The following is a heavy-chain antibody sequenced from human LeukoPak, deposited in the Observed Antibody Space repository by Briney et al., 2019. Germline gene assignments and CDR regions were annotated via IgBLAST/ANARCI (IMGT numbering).Heavy chain of an antibody. CDR3: ARLRGAMTPVTSDFDY. Sequence: PSETLSLTCTVSGGSISGSSYYWAWIRQPPGKGLEWIGSGFYSGSAYHNPSLKSRVTISVDTSRNQFSLNLSSVTAADTAVYYCARLRGAMTPVTSDFDYWGQGTLVTVSS. D-gene: IGHD4-17*01. CDR1: GGSISGSSYY. J-gene: IGHJ4*02. V-gene: IGHV4-39*01. CDR2: GFYSGSA.